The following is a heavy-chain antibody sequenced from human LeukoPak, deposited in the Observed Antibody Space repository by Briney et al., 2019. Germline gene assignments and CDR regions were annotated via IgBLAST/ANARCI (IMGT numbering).Heavy chain of an antibody. J-gene: IGHJ5*02. Sequence: SETLSLTCTVSGGSMSSGDYYWSWIRRPPGKGLEWIAYIYYSGTTYYNPSLKGRVTISVDTSKNQLSLKLNSVTAADTAVYYCAREYGGRNWFDPWGQGTLVTVSS. CDR3: AREYGGRNWFDP. D-gene: IGHD4-23*01. CDR1: GGSMSSGDYY. V-gene: IGHV4-30-4*01. CDR2: IYYSGTT.